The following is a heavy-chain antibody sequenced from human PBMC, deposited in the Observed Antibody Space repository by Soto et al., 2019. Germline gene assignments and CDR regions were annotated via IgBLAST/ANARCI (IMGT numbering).Heavy chain of an antibody. CDR2: ISAYNGNT. Sequence: SVKVSCKASGYTFTSYGISWVRQAPGQGLEWMGWISAYNGNTNYAQKLQGRVTMTTDTSTSTAYMELRSLRSDDTAVYYCARARVGATTFHYYYGMDVWGQGTTVTVSS. D-gene: IGHD1-26*01. CDR3: ARARVGATTFHYYYGMDV. V-gene: IGHV1-18*04. CDR1: GYTFTSYG. J-gene: IGHJ6*02.